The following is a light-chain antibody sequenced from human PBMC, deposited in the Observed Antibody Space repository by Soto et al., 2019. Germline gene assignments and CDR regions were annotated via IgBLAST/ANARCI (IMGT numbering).Light chain of an antibody. V-gene: IGKV3-20*01. CDR1: QSVSSSY. J-gene: IGKJ3*01. CDR2: GAS. CDR3: QQYGSSPSFN. Sequence: EIVLTQSPGTLSLSPGERATLSCRASQSVSSSYLAWYQQKTGQAPRLLIYGASSRATGIPDRFSGSGSGTDFTLTISRLEPEDFAVYYCQQYGSSPSFNFGPGTKVDIK.